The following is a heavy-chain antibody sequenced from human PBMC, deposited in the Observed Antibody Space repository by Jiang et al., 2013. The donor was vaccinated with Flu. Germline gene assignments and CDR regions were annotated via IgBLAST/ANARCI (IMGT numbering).Heavy chain of an antibody. J-gene: IGHJ4*02. Sequence: VQLVESGGGVVQPGRSLRLSCAASGFTFSSYGMHWVRQAPGKGLEWVAVISYDGSNKYYADSVKGRFTISRDNSKNTLYLQMDSLRAEDTAVYYCAKSGGVWFGELSYWGQGTLVTVSS. CDR3: AKSGGVWFGELSY. V-gene: IGHV3-30*18. D-gene: IGHD3-10*01. CDR1: GFTFSSYG. CDR2: ISYDGSNK.